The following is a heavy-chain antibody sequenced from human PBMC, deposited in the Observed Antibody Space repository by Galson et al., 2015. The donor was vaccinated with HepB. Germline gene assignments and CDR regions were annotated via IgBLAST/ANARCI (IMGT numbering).Heavy chain of an antibody. D-gene: IGHD4-17*01. Sequence: SVKVSCKASGYTFTGYFMHWVRQAPGQGLEWMGRINPNSGATNYAQKFQARITMTRDTSISTAYMVLSRLTSDDTAFYYCAGAVTRTPDYWGQGTLVTVSS. CDR3: AGAVTRTPDY. V-gene: IGHV1-2*06. J-gene: IGHJ4*02. CDR2: INPNSGAT. CDR1: GYTFTGYF.